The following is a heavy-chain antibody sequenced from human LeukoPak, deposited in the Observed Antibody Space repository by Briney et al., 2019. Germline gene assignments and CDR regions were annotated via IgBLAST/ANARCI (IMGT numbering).Heavy chain of an antibody. CDR3: ARGINLFDY. J-gene: IGHJ4*02. D-gene: IGHD1-1*01. CDR2: ISGTTSTI. V-gene: IGHV3-48*01. CDR1: GFTSNSYS. Sequence: GGSLRLSCAASGFTSNSYSMNWVRQAPGKGLEWVSDISGTTSTIYYADSVKGRFTISRDNAKNSLYLQMNSLRGEDTSVYYCARGINLFDYWGQGTLVTVSS.